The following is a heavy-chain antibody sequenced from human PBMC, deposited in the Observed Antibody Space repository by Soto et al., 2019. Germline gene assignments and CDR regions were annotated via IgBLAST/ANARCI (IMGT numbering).Heavy chain of an antibody. CDR3: ARELDVDTAMENYFDY. D-gene: IGHD5-18*01. CDR2: INAGNGNT. V-gene: IGHV1-3*01. CDR1: GYTFPSYA. Sequence: ASVKVSCKASGYTFPSYAMHWVRQAPGQRLEWMGWINAGNGNTKYSQKFQGRVTITRDTSASTAHMELSSLRSEDTAVYYCARELDVDTAMENYFDYWGQGTLGTVAS. J-gene: IGHJ4*02.